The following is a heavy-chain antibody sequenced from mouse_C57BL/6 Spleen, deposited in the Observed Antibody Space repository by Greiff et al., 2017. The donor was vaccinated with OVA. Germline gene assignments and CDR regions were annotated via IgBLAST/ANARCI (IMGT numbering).Heavy chain of an antibody. J-gene: IGHJ2*01. Sequence: QVQLKESGAELARPGASVKMSCKASGYTFTSYTLHWVKQRPGQGLEWIGYINPSSGYTKYNQKFKDKATLTADKSSSTAYMQLSSLTSEDSAVYYCARSNWGDYWGQGTTLTVSS. CDR2: INPSSGYT. CDR3: ARSNWGDY. CDR1: GYTFTSYT. D-gene: IGHD4-1*01. V-gene: IGHV1-4*01.